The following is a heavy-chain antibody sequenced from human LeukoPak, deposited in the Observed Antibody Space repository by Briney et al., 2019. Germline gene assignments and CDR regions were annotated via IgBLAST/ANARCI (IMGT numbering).Heavy chain of an antibody. D-gene: IGHD6-19*01. CDR2: IIPIFGTA. V-gene: IGHV1-69*13. CDR3: ARERSSGWSPSDY. Sequence: GASVKVSCKASGGTFSSYAISWVRQAPGQGLEWMGGIIPIFGTANYAQKFQGRVTITADESTSTAYMELSSLRSEDTAVYYCARERSSGWSPSDYWGQGTLVTVSS. CDR1: GGTFSSYA. J-gene: IGHJ4*02.